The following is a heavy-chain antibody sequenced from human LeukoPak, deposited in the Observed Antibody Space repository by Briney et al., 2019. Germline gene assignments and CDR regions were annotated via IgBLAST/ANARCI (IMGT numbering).Heavy chain of an antibody. D-gene: IGHD6-19*01. J-gene: IGHJ5*02. CDR1: GSTISSNY. V-gene: IGHV3-53*01. CDR3: ARDLWGRGWYLDP. CDR2: IYTGGNT. Sequence: GGSLRLSCAASGSTISSNYMSWVRQAPGKGLEWVSVIYTGGNTYFADSVKGRFTISRDNSKNTLYLQMNNLRAEDTAVYYCARDLWGRGWYLDPWGQGTLVTVSS.